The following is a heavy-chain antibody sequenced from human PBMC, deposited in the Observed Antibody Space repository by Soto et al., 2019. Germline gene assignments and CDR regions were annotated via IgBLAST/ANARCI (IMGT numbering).Heavy chain of an antibody. Sequence: PGGSLRLSCAASGFTFDDYAMHWVRQAPGKGLEWVSGISWNSGSIGYADSVKGRFTISRDNAKNSLYLQMNSLRAEDTALYYCAKDTTYGDSLGYMDVWGKGTTVTVSS. V-gene: IGHV3-9*01. D-gene: IGHD4-17*01. CDR1: GFTFDDYA. CDR3: AKDTTYGDSLGYMDV. J-gene: IGHJ6*03. CDR2: ISWNSGSI.